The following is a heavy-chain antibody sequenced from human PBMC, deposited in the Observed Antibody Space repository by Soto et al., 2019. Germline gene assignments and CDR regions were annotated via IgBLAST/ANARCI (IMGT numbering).Heavy chain of an antibody. V-gene: IGHV1-18*01. CDR3: ARDPPYDYVWGSYSEVDY. CDR2: ISAYNGNT. J-gene: IGHJ4*02. Sequence: ASVKVSCKASGYTFTSYGISWVRQAPGQGLEWMGWISAYNGNTNYAQKLQGRVTMTTDTSTSTAYMELRSLRSDDTAVYYCARDPPYDYVWGSYSEVDYWGQGTLVTVSS. CDR1: GYTFTSYG. D-gene: IGHD3-16*01.